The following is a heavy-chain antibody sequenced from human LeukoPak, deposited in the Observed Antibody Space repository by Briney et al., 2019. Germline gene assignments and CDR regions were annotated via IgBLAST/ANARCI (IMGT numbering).Heavy chain of an antibody. V-gene: IGHV3-48*01. D-gene: IGHD5-18*01. CDR3: ARKVANTYGYVDS. CDR2: ISRISSSI. CDR1: GFTFSTYS. Sequence: HPGGPLRLSCAASGFTFSTYSMNGVRQAPGKGRAGVSYISRISSSIYYADSVKGRFTISRDNAKNSLYLQMNTLRAEDTAVYYCARKVANTYGYVDSWGQGTLVTVSS. J-gene: IGHJ4*02.